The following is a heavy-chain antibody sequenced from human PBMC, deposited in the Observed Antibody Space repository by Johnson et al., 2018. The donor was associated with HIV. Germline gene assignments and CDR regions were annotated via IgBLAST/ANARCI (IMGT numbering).Heavy chain of an antibody. D-gene: IGHD4-17*01. J-gene: IGHJ3*02. CDR1: GFTFSDYY. V-gene: IGHV3-11*01. Sequence: VQLVESGGGLVQPGGSLRLSCAASGFTFSDYYMSWIRQAPGKGPEWLSYISRSGSTIYYADSVKGRFTISRDNAKNSLYLQMNSLRAEDTAVYYCARAMYADDYGDYLFLAPRLDAFDIWGPGTIVTVSS. CDR2: ISRSGSTI. CDR3: ARAMYADDYGDYLFLAPRLDAFDI.